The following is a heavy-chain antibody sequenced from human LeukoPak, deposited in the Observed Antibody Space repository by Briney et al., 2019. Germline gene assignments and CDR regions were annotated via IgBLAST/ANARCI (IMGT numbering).Heavy chain of an antibody. CDR1: GYTFTSYG. CDR2: TSAYNGNT. V-gene: IGHV1-18*01. Sequence: ASVKVSCRASGYTFTSYGISWVRQAPGQGLEWRGWTSAYNGNTNYAQKLQGRVTMTTDTSTSTAYMELRSLRSDDTAVYYCARDREGSSWYGGTNWFDPWGQGTLVTVSS. D-gene: IGHD6-13*01. CDR3: ARDREGSSWYGGTNWFDP. J-gene: IGHJ5*02.